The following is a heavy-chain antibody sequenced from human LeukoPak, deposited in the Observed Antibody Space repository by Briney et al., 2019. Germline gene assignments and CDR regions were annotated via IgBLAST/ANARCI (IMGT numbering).Heavy chain of an antibody. CDR2: INSDGINT. V-gene: IGHV3-74*01. CDR1: GFTFSNYW. D-gene: IGHD3-22*01. CDR3: ARDLGQYYDTSDNWFDP. Sequence: PGGSLRLSCAASGFTFSNYWMHWVRHAPGKGLVWVSRINSDGINTSYADSVKGRFTISRDNAKNTLNLQMNSPRAEDTAVYYCARDLGQYYDTSDNWFDPWGQGTLVTVSS. J-gene: IGHJ5*02.